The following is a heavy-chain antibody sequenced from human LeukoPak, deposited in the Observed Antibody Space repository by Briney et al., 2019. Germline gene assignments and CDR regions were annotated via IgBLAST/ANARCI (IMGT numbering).Heavy chain of an antibody. V-gene: IGHV4-4*02. CDR1: GGSISSSNW. CDR3: ARAKKLLWFGELFGNYYYGMDV. CDR2: INHSGST. D-gene: IGHD3-10*01. J-gene: IGHJ6*02. Sequence: SETLSLTCAVSGGSISSSNWWSWVRQPPGKGLEWIGEINHSGSTNYNPSLKSRVTISVDTSKNQFSLKLSSVTAADTAVYYCARAKKLLWFGELFGNYYYGMDVWGQGTTVTVSS.